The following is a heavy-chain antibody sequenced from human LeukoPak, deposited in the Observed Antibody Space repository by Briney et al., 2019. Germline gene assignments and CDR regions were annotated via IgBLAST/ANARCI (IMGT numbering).Heavy chain of an antibody. D-gene: IGHD4-11*01. V-gene: IGHV1-18*01. CDR3: ARVDDYHSFDY. CDR2: ISVYNDNT. CDR1: GYIFTSYG. Sequence: GASVKVSCKASGYIFTSYGIAWVLQAPGQGLEWMGWISVYNDNTNYAQKLQGRVTMTTDTSTSTAYMELRSLRSDDTAAYYCARVDDYHSFDYWGQGALVTVSS. J-gene: IGHJ4*02.